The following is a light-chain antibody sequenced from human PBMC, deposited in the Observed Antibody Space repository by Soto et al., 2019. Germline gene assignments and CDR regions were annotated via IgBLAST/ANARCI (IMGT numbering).Light chain of an antibody. Sequence: VQMTQSPSSLSASVGDRVTITCQASQDISIYLNWYQQKPGKAPKLLIYAASSLQSGVPSRFSGSGSGTDFTLTISSLQPEDFATYYCQQSYSTPQTFGQGTKVDIK. J-gene: IGKJ1*01. CDR1: QDISIY. V-gene: IGKV1-39*01. CDR3: QQSYSTPQT. CDR2: AAS.